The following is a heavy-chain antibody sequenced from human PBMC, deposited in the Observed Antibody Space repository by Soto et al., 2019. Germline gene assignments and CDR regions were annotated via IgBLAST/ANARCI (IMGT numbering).Heavy chain of an antibody. CDR3: AKGLPPRGYSYGYLPLEDYYCMDV. Sequence: GGSLRLSCAASGFTFSSYAMSWVRQAPGKGLEWVSAISGSGGSTYYADSAKGRFTISRDNSKNTLYLQMNSLRAEDTAVYYCAKGLPPRGYSYGYLPLEDYYCMDVWGQGTTVTVSS. D-gene: IGHD5-18*01. CDR2: ISGSGGST. J-gene: IGHJ6*02. V-gene: IGHV3-23*01. CDR1: GFTFSSYA.